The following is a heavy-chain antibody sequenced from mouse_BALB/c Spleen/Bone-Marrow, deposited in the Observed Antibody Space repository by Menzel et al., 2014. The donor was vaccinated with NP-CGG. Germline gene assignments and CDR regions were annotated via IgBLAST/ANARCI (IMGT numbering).Heavy chain of an antibody. CDR3: NRYDWYFDV. V-gene: IGHV14-4*02. D-gene: IGHD2-14*01. CDR1: GFNIXDYY. CDR2: IDPENGDT. J-gene: IGHJ1*01. Sequence: EVKLQESGAELVRSGASVKLSCTASGFNIXDYYMHWVKQRPEQGLEWIGWIDPENGDTEYAPKFQGKATMTADTSSNTAYLQLSSLTSEDTAVYYCNRYDWYFDVWGAGTTVTVSS.